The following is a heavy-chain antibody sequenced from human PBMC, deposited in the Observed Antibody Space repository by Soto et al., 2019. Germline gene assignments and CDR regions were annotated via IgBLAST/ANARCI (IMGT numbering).Heavy chain of an antibody. D-gene: IGHD2-2*01. CDR3: ARDEPWGDIVVVPAATAGSYGMDV. Sequence: GGSLRLSCAASGFTFSSYAMHWVRQAPGKGLEWVAVISYDGSNKYYADSVKGRFTISRDNSKNTLYLQMNSLRAEDTAVYYCARDEPWGDIVVVPAATAGSYGMDVWGQGTTVTVSS. CDR1: GFTFSSYA. CDR2: ISYDGSNK. V-gene: IGHV3-30-3*01. J-gene: IGHJ6*02.